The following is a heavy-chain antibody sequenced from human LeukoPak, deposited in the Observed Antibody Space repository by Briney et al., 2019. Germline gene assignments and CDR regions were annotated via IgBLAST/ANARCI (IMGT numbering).Heavy chain of an antibody. CDR3: ARGLRGSPAFDY. D-gene: IGHD2-2*01. V-gene: IGHV1-2*02. J-gene: IGHJ4*02. CDR1: GYTFTAYY. Sequence: ASVKVSCKTSGYTFTAYYMHWVRQAPGQGLEWMGWINPNSGGTNYAQKFQGRVTMTRDTSISTAYMELSRLRSDDTAVYYCARGLRGSPAFDYWGQGTLVTVSS. CDR2: INPNSGGT.